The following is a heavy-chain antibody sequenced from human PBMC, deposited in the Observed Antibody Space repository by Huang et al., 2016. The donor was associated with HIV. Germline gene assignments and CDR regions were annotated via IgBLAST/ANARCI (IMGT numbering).Heavy chain of an antibody. CDR2: IYSGGTT. V-gene: IGHV3-53*01. D-gene: IGHD2-8*02. CDR1: GFTVSTNY. J-gene: IGHJ4*02. Sequence: EVQLVESGGGLIQPGGSLRLSCAASGFTVSTNYMTWVRQAPGKGLGWGSLIYSGGTTYYADSVKGRFTISRDDSENTLYLHMTSRRAGDTAVYYCAKEGDTGAALGYWGQGTLVTVS. CDR3: AKEGDTGAALGY.